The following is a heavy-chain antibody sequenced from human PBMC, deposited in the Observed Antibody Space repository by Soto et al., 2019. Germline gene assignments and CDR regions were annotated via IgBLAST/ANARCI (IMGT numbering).Heavy chain of an antibody. V-gene: IGHV4-30-4*01. CDR1: GGSLSSGTYY. CDR2: IYHSGSS. Sequence: PSETLFLTCTVSGGSLSSGTYYWSWIRQPPGKGLEWIGYIYHSGSSQSNPSLKSRVTISIDTSKNQFSLELRSVTAADTAVYYCARDLLDTTVDYYFDSWGPGRLVTVSS. J-gene: IGHJ4*02. D-gene: IGHD4-17*01. CDR3: ARDLLDTTVDYYFDS.